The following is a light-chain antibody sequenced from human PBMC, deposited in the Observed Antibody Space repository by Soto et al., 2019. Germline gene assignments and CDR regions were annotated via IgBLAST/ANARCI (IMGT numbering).Light chain of an antibody. Sequence: EIVLTQSPGTLSLSPGERATLSCRASQSFSSNYLAWYQQKPGQAPRLLIYGVSSRATGTPDRFSASGSGTDFTLTINRLEAEDFAVYYCQHYGSSRTFGQGTKVDIK. CDR2: GVS. CDR3: QHYGSSRT. CDR1: QSFSSNY. J-gene: IGKJ1*01. V-gene: IGKV3-20*01.